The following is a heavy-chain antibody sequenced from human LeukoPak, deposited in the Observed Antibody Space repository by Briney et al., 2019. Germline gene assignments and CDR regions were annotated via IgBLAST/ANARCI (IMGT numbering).Heavy chain of an antibody. CDR3: ARFIRFLEWTPELDGYYYYYYYGMDV. D-gene: IGHD3-3*01. CDR1: GGSVSSDY. V-gene: IGHV4-59*08. Sequence: SETLSLTCTVSGGSVSSDYWSWIRQPPGKGLEWIGYIYHTGNNDYNPSLKSRVTVSVDTSKNQFSLKLSSVTAADTAVYYCARFIRFLEWTPELDGYYYYYYYGMDVWGQGTTVTVSS. CDR2: IYHTGNN. J-gene: IGHJ6*01.